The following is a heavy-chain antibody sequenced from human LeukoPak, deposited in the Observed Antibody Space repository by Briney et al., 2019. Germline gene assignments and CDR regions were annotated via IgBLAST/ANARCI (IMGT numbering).Heavy chain of an antibody. D-gene: IGHD5-18*01. Sequence: GASVKVSCDASAYTFTAYYMHWVRQAPGQGLEWMGRINPKSGDTNYAQKFQGRVTMTRDTSISTAYMELSRLRSDDTAVYYCARAITAMSSRWGQGTLVTVSS. CDR2: INPKSGDT. J-gene: IGHJ4*02. CDR1: AYTFTAYY. V-gene: IGHV1-2*06. CDR3: ARAITAMSSR.